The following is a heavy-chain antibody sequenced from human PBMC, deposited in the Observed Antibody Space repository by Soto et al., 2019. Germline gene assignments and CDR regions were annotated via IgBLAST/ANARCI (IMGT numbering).Heavy chain of an antibody. V-gene: IGHV3-11*01. D-gene: IGHD6-6*01. CDR2: ISSSGTVT. Sequence: QVQLVESGGGLVRPGGSLRLSCAASGFTFRDYDMSWIRQAPGKGLGWVSCISSSGTVTYYADSVKGRFTISRDNAKVSLYVEMNSLRVEDTAVYYCARKGPRAARPNHWGQGTQVTVSS. CDR3: ARKGPRAARPNH. CDR1: GFTFRDYD. J-gene: IGHJ5*02.